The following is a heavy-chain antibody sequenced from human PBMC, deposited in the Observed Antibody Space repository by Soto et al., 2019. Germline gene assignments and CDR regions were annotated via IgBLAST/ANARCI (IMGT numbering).Heavy chain of an antibody. Sequence: GGSLRLSCAASGFTVSSNFMSWVRQAPGKGLEWVSIIYSDGSTYYADSVKGRFTISRDNSKNTLYLQMNSLRADDTAVDSCAKDPNDYESSGYYYVGLDNWRQATLVKVSS. V-gene: IGHV3-66*01. CDR1: GFTVSSNF. J-gene: IGHJ4*02. D-gene: IGHD3-22*01. CDR3: AKDPNDYESSGYYYVGLDN. CDR2: IYSDGST.